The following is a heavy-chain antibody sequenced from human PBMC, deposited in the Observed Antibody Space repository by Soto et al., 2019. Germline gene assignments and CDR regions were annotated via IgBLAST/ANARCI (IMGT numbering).Heavy chain of an antibody. J-gene: IGHJ6*02. CDR2: IDPSDSYT. CDR3: ARHPPRGDYQSPYYYYGMDV. V-gene: IGHV5-10-1*01. CDR1: GYSFTSYW. D-gene: IGHD4-17*01. Sequence: GESLKISCKGSGYSFTSYWISWVRQMPGKGLEWMGRIDPSDSYTNYSPSFQGHVTISADKSISTAYLQWSSLKASDTAMYYCARHPPRGDYQSPYYYYGMDVWGQGTTVTVSS.